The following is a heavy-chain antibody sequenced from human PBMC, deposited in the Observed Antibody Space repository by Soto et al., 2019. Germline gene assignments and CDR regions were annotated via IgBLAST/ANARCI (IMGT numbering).Heavy chain of an antibody. CDR2: ISDNGGTT. CDR1: EFTFSNYA. CDR3: ARDRGVSWLDYYYGMDV. Sequence: GGSLRLSCAASEFTFSNYAMSWVRQAPGKGLEWVSSISDNGGTTYYADSVKGRFTISRDNSKNTLYLQMNSLRAEDTAVYYCARDRGVSWLDYYYGMDVWGQGTTVTVSS. D-gene: IGHD6-13*01. J-gene: IGHJ6*02. V-gene: IGHV3-23*01.